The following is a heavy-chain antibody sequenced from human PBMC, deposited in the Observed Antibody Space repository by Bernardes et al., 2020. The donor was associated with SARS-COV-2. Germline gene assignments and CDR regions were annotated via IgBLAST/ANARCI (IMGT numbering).Heavy chain of an antibody. CDR2: IYYSGST. Sequence: SETLSLTCTVSGGSISSSSYYWGWIRQPPGKGLEWIGSIYYSGSTYYNPSLKSRVTISVDTSKNQFSLKLSSVTAADTAVYYCARGGSRATWIQLWFSPPFDYWGQGTLVTDSS. CDR3: ARGGSRATWIQLWFSPPFDY. V-gene: IGHV4-39*01. D-gene: IGHD5-18*01. CDR1: GGSISSSSYY. J-gene: IGHJ4*02.